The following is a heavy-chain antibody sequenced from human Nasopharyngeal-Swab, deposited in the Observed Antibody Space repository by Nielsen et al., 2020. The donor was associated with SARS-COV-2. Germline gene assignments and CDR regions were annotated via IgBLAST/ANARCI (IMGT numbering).Heavy chain of an antibody. J-gene: IGHJ4*02. D-gene: IGHD3-16*01. CDR3: ASGARRGRVPFDY. CDR1: GGSFSGYY. CDR2: INYSGTT. Sequence: GSLRLSCAVYGGSFSGYYWSWIRQSPGKGLEWIGQINYSGTTNYNPSLKGRVAISVDTSKNQFSLKLNSVTAADTAVYYCASGARRGRVPFDYWGQGTQVTVSS. V-gene: IGHV4-34*01.